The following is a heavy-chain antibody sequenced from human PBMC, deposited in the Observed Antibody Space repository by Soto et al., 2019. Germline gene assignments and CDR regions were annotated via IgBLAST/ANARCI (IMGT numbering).Heavy chain of an antibody. V-gene: IGHV4-59*01. CDR1: DFYISSYY. Sequence: SETLSLTCTFSDFYISSYYLILLRQPPGKGLEWIGYIYYSGSTNYNPSLKSRVTISVDTSKNQFSLKLSSVTAADTAVYYCASTVTTSFWPYYFDYWGQGTLVTVSS. J-gene: IGHJ4*02. D-gene: IGHD4-17*01. CDR2: IYYSGST. CDR3: ASTVTTSFWPYYFDY.